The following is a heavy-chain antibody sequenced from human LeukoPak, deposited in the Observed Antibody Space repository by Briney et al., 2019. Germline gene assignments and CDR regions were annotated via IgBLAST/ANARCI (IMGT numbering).Heavy chain of an antibody. D-gene: IGHD2-2*02. V-gene: IGHV4-34*01. CDR3: ARLYTWDY. CDR2: INHSGST. CDR1: GGSFSGYY. J-gene: IGHJ4*02. Sequence: SETLSLTCAVYGGSFSGYYWSWIRQPPGKGLEWIGEINHSGSTNYNPSLKSRVTISVDTSKNQFSLKLSSVTAADTAVYYCARLYTWDYWGQGTLVTVSS.